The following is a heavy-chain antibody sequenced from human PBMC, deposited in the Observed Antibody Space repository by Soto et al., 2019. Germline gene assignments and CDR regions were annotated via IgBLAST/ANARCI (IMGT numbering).Heavy chain of an antibody. J-gene: IGHJ6*02. V-gene: IGHV3-30*18. Sequence: GGSLRLSCAASGFTFSSYGMHWVRQAPGKGLEWVAVISYDGSNKYYADSVKGRFTISRDNSKNTLYLQMNSLRAEDTAVYYCAKDGGYYYDSSGYWAHYGMDVWGQGTTVTVSS. CDR3: AKDGGYYYDSSGYWAHYGMDV. CDR2: ISYDGSNK. D-gene: IGHD3-22*01. CDR1: GFTFSSYG.